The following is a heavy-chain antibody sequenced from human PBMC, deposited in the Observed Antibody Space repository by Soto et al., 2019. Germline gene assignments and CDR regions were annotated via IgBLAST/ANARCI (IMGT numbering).Heavy chain of an antibody. J-gene: IGHJ4*02. D-gene: IGHD6-19*01. V-gene: IGHV4-39*01. Sequence: ETLSLTCTVSGVSISSKNFYWGWIRQSPGKGLEWIGTLYSGSTFSSLSLKNRVTISVDTSKNQVSLKLRSVAAADTAIYYCATTRGIAVGGGFDYWGQGIQVTVSS. CDR2: LYSGST. CDR1: GVSISSKNFY. CDR3: ATTRGIAVGGGFDY.